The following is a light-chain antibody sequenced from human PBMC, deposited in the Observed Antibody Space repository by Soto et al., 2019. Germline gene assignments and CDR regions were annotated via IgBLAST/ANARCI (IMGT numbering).Light chain of an antibody. CDR3: AAWDDSLSGYV. J-gene: IGLJ1*01. V-gene: IGLV1-47*02. CDR2: SNN. CDR1: SSNIGSNY. Sequence: QAVVTQPPSASGTPGQRVTISCSGSSSNIGSNYVYWYQQLPGTAPKLLIYSNNQRPSGVPDRFSGSKYGTSASLAISGLRSEDEADYYCAAWDDSLSGYVFGTGTKLTVL.